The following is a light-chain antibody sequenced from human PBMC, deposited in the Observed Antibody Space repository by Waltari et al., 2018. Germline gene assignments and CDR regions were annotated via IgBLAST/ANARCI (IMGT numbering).Light chain of an antibody. Sequence: SYVLTQPPSVSVAPGQTARITCGGNNIGSKSVHCYQQRSGQAPLLVVYDDSDRPPGIPERVSGSNSGNTATLTINSVEAGDEADYYCQVWDTASDEYVFGPGTKVTVL. CDR1: NIGSKS. J-gene: IGLJ1*01. CDR3: QVWDTASDEYV. CDR2: DDS. V-gene: IGLV3-21*02.